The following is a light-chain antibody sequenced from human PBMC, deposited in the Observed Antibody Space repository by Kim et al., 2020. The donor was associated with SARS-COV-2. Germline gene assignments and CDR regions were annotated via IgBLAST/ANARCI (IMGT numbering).Light chain of an antibody. CDR3: QRYGSEPLT. CDR2: GAS. CDR1: QTIISNQ. V-gene: IGKV3-20*01. Sequence: EIVLTQSPGTLSLSPGERATLSCRASQTIISNQLAWYQQKPGQAPRVLIYGASDRLPGIPDRFSGSGSGTDFTLTISRLEPEDFGVYSCQRYGSEPLTVGGGTKVDI. J-gene: IGKJ4*01.